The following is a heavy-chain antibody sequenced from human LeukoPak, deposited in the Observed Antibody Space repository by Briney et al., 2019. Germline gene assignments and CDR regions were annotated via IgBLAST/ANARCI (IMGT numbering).Heavy chain of an antibody. CDR2: IYYSGST. CDR1: GGSISSYY. J-gene: IGHJ5*02. Sequence: PSETLSLTCTVSGGSISSYYWSWIRQPPGKGLEWIGYIYYSGSTNYNPSLKSRVTISVDTSKNQFSLKLSSVTAADTAVYYCASTYYDILTGSDWFDPWGQGTLVTVSS. D-gene: IGHD3-9*01. V-gene: IGHV4-59*08. CDR3: ASTYYDILTGSDWFDP.